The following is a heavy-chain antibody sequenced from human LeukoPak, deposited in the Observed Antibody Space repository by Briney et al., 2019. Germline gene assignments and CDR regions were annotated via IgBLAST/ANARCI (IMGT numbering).Heavy chain of an antibody. J-gene: IGHJ4*02. CDR2: IYHSGST. D-gene: IGHD2-21*02. CDR1: GGSISSGGYS. CDR3: GRGDYFFEY. V-gene: IGHV4-30-2*01. Sequence: SETLSLTCAVSGGSISSGGYSWSWTRQPPGKGLEWIGYIYHSGSTYYNPSLKSRVTISVDRSKNQFSLKLSSVTAADTAVYYCGRGDYFFEYWGPGTLGTGS.